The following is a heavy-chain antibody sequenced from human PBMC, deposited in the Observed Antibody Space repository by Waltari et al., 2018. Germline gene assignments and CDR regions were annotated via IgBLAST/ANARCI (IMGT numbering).Heavy chain of an antibody. D-gene: IGHD6-6*01. Sequence: QVQLQQWGAGLLKPSATLSLTCAVYGGSFSGYYWSWIRQPPGKGLEWIGEINHSGSTNYNPSLKSRVTISVDTSKNQFSLKLSSVTAADTAVYYCARGRGYSSSSIDYWGQGTLVTVSS. J-gene: IGHJ4*02. CDR1: GGSFSGYY. CDR3: ARGRGYSSSSIDY. V-gene: IGHV4-34*01. CDR2: INHSGST.